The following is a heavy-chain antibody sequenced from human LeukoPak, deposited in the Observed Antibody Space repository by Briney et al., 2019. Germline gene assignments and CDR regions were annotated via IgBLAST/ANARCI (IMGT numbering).Heavy chain of an antibody. V-gene: IGHV1-18*01. CDR3: ARANKRGYSYGYDY. D-gene: IGHD5-18*01. CDR1: GYTFTSYG. CDR2: ISAHNGNT. Sequence: ASVKVSCKASGYTFTSYGISWVRQAPGQGLEWMGWISAHNGNTNYAQKLQGRVTMTRDTSTSTVYMELSSLRSEDTAVYYCARANKRGYSYGYDYWGQGTLVTVSS. J-gene: IGHJ4*02.